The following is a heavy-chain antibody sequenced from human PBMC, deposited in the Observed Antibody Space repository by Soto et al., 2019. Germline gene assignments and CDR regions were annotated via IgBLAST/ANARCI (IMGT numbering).Heavy chain of an antibody. D-gene: IGHD6-6*01. J-gene: IGHJ6*02. CDR1: GYSFSNYW. CDR2: IYPDDSDT. Sequence: GESLKISCEASGYSFSNYWIAWVRRMPGKGLEWMGIIYPDDSDTRYSPSFEGQVTISADKSTSTAYLQWSSLKASDTAMCYCARRETRYITSENNHYYGMDVWGQGTTVTVSS. CDR3: ARRETRYITSENNHYYGMDV. V-gene: IGHV5-51*01.